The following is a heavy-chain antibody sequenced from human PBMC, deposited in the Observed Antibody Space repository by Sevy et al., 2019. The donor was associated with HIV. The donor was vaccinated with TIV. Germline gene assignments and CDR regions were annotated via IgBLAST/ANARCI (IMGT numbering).Heavy chain of an antibody. J-gene: IGHJ4*02. V-gene: IGHV3-30-3*01. CDR1: GLTFSSHA. Sequence: GGSLRLSCAASGLTFSSHAMHWVRQAPGKGLEWVAVISSAGSNKYYADSVKGRLTISRDNPKNTLYLQMNRLRPEDTAVYNCTRDAGYSIAWSPSDYWGQGTLVTVSS. D-gene: IGHD6-19*01. CDR2: ISSAGSNK. CDR3: TRDAGYSIAWSPSDY.